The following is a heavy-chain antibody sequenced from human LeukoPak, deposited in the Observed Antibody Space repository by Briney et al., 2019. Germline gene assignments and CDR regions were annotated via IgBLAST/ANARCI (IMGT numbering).Heavy chain of an antibody. CDR2: IYISGTP. J-gene: IGHJ4*02. CDR1: GDSISTYY. D-gene: IGHD4-11*01. CDR3: AREKMTTITTIDY. V-gene: IGHV4-4*07. Sequence: SETLSLTCSVSGDSISTYYWTWIRQPAGKGLGWIGRIYISGTPNYNPSLRGRVTMSIDTSMNQFSLKLTSVTAADTAVYYCAREKMTTITTIDYWGQGTLVTVSS.